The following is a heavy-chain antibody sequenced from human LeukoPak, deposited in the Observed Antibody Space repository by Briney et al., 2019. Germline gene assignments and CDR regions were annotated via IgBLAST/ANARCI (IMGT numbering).Heavy chain of an antibody. J-gene: IGHJ4*02. CDR2: IYESGTT. CDR3: ARGAWATRLGS. V-gene: IGHV4-34*01. Sequence: PSETLSLTCAIYGESLNSYYWSWVRQPPGEGLEWIGEIYESGTTEYNPSLKSRVTISMVPSKQQFSLSLSSVTAADTAVYYCARGAWATRLGSWGLGTPVIVSS. CDR1: GESLNSYY. D-gene: IGHD2-15*01.